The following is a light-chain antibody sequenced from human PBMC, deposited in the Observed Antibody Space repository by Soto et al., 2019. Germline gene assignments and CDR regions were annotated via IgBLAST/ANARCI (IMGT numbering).Light chain of an antibody. CDR2: AAS. CDR1: QDIKNE. CDR3: LQDHNYPRT. V-gene: IGKV1-6*01. J-gene: IGKJ1*01. Sequence: AIQMTQSPSSLSASVGDRVTITCRASQDIKNELGWYQQKPGKAPNVLIYAASTLLSGVPSRFSGAGSGTDFPLTISSLHPEDFATYYCLQDHNYPRTFGQGTRVEIK.